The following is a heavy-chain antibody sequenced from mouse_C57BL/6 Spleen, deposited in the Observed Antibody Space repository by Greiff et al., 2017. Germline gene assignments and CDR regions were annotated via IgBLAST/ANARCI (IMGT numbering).Heavy chain of an antibody. J-gene: IGHJ2*01. CDR2: ISSGGSYT. CDR1: GFTFSSYG. Sequence: DVQLQESGGDLVKPGGSLKLSCAASGFTFSSYGMSWVRQTPDKRLEWVATISSGGSYTYYPDSVKGRVTISRDNAKNTLYLQMSSLKSEDTAMYYCARPYYSNSYYFDYWGQGTTLTVSS. V-gene: IGHV5-6*01. CDR3: ARPYYSNSYYFDY. D-gene: IGHD2-5*01.